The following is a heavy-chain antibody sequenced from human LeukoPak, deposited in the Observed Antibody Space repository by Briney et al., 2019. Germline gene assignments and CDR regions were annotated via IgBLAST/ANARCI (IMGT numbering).Heavy chain of an antibody. J-gene: IGHJ4*02. D-gene: IGHD3-10*01. CDR1: GFTFSSYA. CDR3: AKGGGYGSGTYSED. CDR2: ISDRGGST. V-gene: IGHV3-23*01. Sequence: PGGSLRLSCAASGFTFSSYAMSWVRQFSGKGLEWVSAISDRGGSTYYADSVKGRFTSSRDNSKNMLYLQMNSLRAEDTAVYYCAKGGGYGSGTYSEDWGQGILVTVSS.